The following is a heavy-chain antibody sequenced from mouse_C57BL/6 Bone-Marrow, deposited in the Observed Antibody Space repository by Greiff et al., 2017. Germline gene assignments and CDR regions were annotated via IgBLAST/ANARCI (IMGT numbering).Heavy chain of an antibody. CDR1: GYTFTNYW. Sequence: VQVVESGAELVRPGTSVKMSCKASGYTFTNYWIGWAKQRPGHGLEWIGDIYPGGGYTNYNEKFKGKATLTADKSSSTAYMQFSSLTSEDPAIYYCARRGHGSSYEYWGQGTTLTVSS. J-gene: IGHJ2*01. D-gene: IGHD1-1*01. CDR3: ARRGHGSSYEY. CDR2: IYPGGGYT. V-gene: IGHV1-63*01.